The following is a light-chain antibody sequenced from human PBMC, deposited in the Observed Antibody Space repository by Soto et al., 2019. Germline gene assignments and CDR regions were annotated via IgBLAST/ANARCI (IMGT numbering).Light chain of an antibody. Sequence: DIQMTQSPSSLSAYIGDRVIITCRASQSISTWLAWYQQKPGKAPKLLIYKASSLESGVPSRFSGSGSGTEFTLTISSLQPDDVASYYCQQYNSYSTWTFGQGTKVEIK. CDR2: KAS. CDR3: QQYNSYSTWT. CDR1: QSISTW. J-gene: IGKJ1*01. V-gene: IGKV1-5*03.